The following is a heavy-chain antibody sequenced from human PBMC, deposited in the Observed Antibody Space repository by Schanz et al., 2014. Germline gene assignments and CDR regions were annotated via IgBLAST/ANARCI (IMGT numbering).Heavy chain of an antibody. CDR3: ARLSAIFGVVTTYYFDY. J-gene: IGHJ4*02. CDR1: GGSISSIGFY. V-gene: IGHV4-39*01. D-gene: IGHD3-3*01. Sequence: QLQLQESGPGLVNPSETLSLTCTVSGGSISSIGFYWGWIRQPPGKGLEWIGRMYYSGSTYYNPSLKGRGTIPGHTSNTPFSLKLCSVTAAETAVYYCARLSAIFGVVTTYYFDYWGQGTLVTVSS. CDR2: MYYSGST.